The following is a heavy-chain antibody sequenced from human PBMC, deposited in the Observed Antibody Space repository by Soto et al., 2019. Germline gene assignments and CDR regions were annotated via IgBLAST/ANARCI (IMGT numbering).Heavy chain of an antibody. V-gene: IGHV3-30-3*01. CDR2: ISYDGSNK. CDR1: GFTFSSYA. Sequence: QVQLVESGGGVVQPGRSLRLSCAASGFTFSSYAMHWVRQAPGKGLEWVAVISYDGSNKYYADSVKGRFTISRDNSKNTLYLQMNSLRAEDTAVYYWARDTVRWYSSGWDPNYWGQGTLVTVSS. CDR3: ARDTVRWYSSGWDPNY. J-gene: IGHJ4*02. D-gene: IGHD6-19*01.